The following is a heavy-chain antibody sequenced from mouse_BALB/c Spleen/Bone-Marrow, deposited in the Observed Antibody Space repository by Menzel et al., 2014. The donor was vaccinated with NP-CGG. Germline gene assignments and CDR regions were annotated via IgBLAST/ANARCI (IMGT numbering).Heavy chain of an antibody. V-gene: IGHV1-9*01. J-gene: IGHJ3*01. CDR3: AREDGNHVGFAY. Sequence: QLQQSGAELMKPGASVKISCKATGYTFSSYWIEWVKQRPGHGLEWIGEILPGSGSTNYNEKFKGKATFTADTSSNTAYMQLSSLTSEDSAVYYCAREDGNHVGFAYWGQGTLVTVSA. D-gene: IGHD2-1*01. CDR1: GYTFSSYW. CDR2: ILPGSGST.